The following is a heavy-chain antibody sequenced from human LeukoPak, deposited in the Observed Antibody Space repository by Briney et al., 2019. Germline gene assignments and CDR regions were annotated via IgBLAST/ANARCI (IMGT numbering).Heavy chain of an antibody. V-gene: IGHV1-3*01. CDR2: INAGSGNT. CDR1: GYTFTSYA. J-gene: IGHJ3*02. CDR3: ARRSSGGSYANAFDI. D-gene: IGHD2-15*01. Sequence: GASVKVSCKASGYTFTSYAMHWVRQAPGQRLEWMGWINAGSGNTKYSQKFQGRVTITRDTSASTAYMELSSLRSEDTAVYYCARRSSGGSYANAFDIWGQGTMVTVSS.